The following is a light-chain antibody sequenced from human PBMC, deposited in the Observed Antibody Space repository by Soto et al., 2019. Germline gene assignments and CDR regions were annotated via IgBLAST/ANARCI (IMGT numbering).Light chain of an antibody. CDR3: QQGHSTPYT. CDR1: QNIRTY. CDR2: SAS. Sequence: DIQMTQSPYSLSASAGDSVTITCRASQNIRTYLNWYQQKPGRAPKLLIHSASALPSGVPSRFSGSGSGTEFTLTMSGLQPEDFATYYCQQGHSTPYTFGQGTKVDIK. J-gene: IGKJ2*01. V-gene: IGKV1-39*01.